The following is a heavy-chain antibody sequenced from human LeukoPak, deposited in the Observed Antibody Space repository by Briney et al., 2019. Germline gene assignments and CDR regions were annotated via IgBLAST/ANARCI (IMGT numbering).Heavy chain of an antibody. J-gene: IGHJ3*02. D-gene: IGHD5-12*01. Sequence: TSETLSLTCAVYGGSFSGYYWSWIRQPPGKGLEWIGEINHSGSTNYNPSLKSRVTISVDTPKNQFSLKLSSVTAADTAVYYCARVVATIWVLNAFDIWGQGTMVTVSS. CDR2: INHSGST. CDR1: GGSFSGYY. CDR3: ARVVATIWVLNAFDI. V-gene: IGHV4-34*01.